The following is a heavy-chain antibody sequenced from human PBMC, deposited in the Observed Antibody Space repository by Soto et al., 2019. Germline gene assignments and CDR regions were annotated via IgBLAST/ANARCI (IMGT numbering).Heavy chain of an antibody. D-gene: IGHD1-1*01. V-gene: IGHV3-9*01. Sequence: EVQLVESGGGFVQPGRSLRLSCVASGFTFGDYAMHWVRQVPGKGLEWVSGISWKSGSITYADSVKGRFTISRDNAKSSLHLQMNSLRAEDTALYYCVKDRTTVAPRGPFDYWGQGNLVTVSS. CDR1: GFTFGDYA. CDR3: VKDRTTVAPRGPFDY. J-gene: IGHJ4*02. CDR2: ISWKSGSI.